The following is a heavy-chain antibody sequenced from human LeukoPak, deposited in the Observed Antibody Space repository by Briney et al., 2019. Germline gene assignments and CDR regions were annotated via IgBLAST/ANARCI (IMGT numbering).Heavy chain of an antibody. Sequence: GGSLRLSCAASGFTFDDYGMHWVRQVPGKGLEWISGINWNGESIVYADPVKGRFTISRDNAKNSLYLQMNDLRPEDTALYYCAKGKVSIPYGIDVWGQGTTVIVSS. CDR1: GFTFDDYG. J-gene: IGHJ6*02. V-gene: IGHV3-9*01. CDR3: AKGKVSIPYGIDV. D-gene: IGHD5/OR15-5a*01. CDR2: INWNGESI.